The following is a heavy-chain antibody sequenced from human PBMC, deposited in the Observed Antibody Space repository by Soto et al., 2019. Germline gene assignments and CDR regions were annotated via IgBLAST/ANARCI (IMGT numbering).Heavy chain of an antibody. V-gene: IGHV4-59*01. CDR3: ARVHSSGWSDY. CDR1: GGSISTYF. Sequence: QVQLLESGPGLVKPSETLSLTCTVSGGSISTYFWTWIRQSPGKGLEWMGYVYYTGSTNYNPFLKSRVTISVDTSKNQFSLRLTSVSAADTAVYYCARVHSSGWSDYWGQGALITVSS. CDR2: VYYTGST. D-gene: IGHD6-19*01. J-gene: IGHJ4*02.